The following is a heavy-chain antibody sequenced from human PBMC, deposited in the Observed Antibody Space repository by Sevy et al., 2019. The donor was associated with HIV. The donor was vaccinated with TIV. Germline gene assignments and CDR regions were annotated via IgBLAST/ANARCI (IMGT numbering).Heavy chain of an antibody. V-gene: IGHV4-30-2*01. D-gene: IGHD3-16*01. Sequence: SETLSLTCAVSGGSISTGGFSWNWIRQPPGKGLEWIGHIYRTGNTYYNPSLGCRVSLSVDRSKNQFSLKLSSVTAADTAVYYCVRGPSYGYVSYGFDVWGQGTMVTVSS. CDR1: GGSISTGGFS. CDR3: VRGPSYGYVSYGFDV. J-gene: IGHJ3*01. CDR2: IYRTGNT.